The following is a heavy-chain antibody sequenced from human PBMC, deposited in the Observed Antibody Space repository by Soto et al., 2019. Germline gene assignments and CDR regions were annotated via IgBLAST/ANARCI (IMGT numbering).Heavy chain of an antibody. CDR3: ARQPIGTVPPDY. D-gene: IGHD4-17*01. V-gene: IGHV3-74*01. CDR1: GFSLSNYW. J-gene: IGHJ4*02. Sequence: EVQLVESGGGVVQPGGSLRLSCAASGFSLSNYWMHWVRQVPGEGLVWVSRIDRDGYSSTYAEPMKGRFTISRDNAKNTLYLHINSLRAEDTAVYYCARQPIGTVPPDYWGQGTLVTVSS. CDR2: IDRDGYSS.